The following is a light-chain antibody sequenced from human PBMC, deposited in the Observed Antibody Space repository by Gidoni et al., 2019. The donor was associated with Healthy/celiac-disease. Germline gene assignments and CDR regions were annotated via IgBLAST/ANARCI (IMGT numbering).Light chain of an antibody. J-gene: IGLJ2*01. V-gene: IGLV1-44*01. CDR2: SNN. Sequence: QSVLTQPLSASGTPGQTVTISCSGSSSNIGSNSVNWYQRLPGTAPKLLIHSNNQRPPGVPDRFSGSKSGTSASLAISGLQSEDEADYYCAAWDDSLNGPNVVFGGGTKLTVL. CDR3: AAWDDSLNGPNVV. CDR1: SSNIGSNS.